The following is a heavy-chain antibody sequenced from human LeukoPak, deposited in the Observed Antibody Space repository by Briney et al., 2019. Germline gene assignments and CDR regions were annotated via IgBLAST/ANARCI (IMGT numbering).Heavy chain of an antibody. CDR2: ISFDGKNK. Sequence: GGSLRLSCAASGFPFSSYAMHWVRQAPGKGLEWVAVISFDGKNKHYTDSVEGRFTISRDNSKNTLYLQMDSLRVDDTAVYYCARRYCSGGSCCSDYWGQGTLVTVSS. CDR3: ARRYCSGGSCCSDY. CDR1: GFPFSSYA. D-gene: IGHD2-15*01. J-gene: IGHJ4*02. V-gene: IGHV3-30*04.